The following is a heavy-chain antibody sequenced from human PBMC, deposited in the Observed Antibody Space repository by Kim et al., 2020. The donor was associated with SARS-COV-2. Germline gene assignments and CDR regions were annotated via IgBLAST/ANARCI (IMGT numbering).Heavy chain of an antibody. CDR2: INHSGST. Sequence: SETLSLTCAVYGGSFSGYYWSWIRQPPGKGLEWIGEINHSGSTNYNPSLKSRVTISVDTSKNQFSLKLSSVTAADTAVYYCARTRTGSGGSSVPPYYYYG. J-gene: IGHJ6*01. D-gene: IGHD1-26*01. CDR1: GGSFSGYY. CDR3: ARTRTGSGGSSVPPYYYYG. V-gene: IGHV4-34*01.